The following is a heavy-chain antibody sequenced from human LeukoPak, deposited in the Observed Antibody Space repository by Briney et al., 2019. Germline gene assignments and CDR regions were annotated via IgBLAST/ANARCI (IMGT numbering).Heavy chain of an antibody. D-gene: IGHD6-13*01. CDR2: IIPIFGTA. CDR3: ARDVYSGYSSSWYQNYFDY. J-gene: IGHJ4*02. CDR1: GGTFSSYA. V-gene: IGHV1-69*13. Sequence: SVKVSCTASGGTFSSYAISWVRQAPGQGLEWMGGIIPIFGTANYAQKFQGRVTITADESTSTAYMELSSLRSEDTAVYYCARDVYSGYSSSWYQNYFDYWGQGTLVTVSS.